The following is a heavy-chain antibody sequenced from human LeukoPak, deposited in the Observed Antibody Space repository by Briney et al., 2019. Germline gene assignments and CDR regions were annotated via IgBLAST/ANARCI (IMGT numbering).Heavy chain of an antibody. CDR1: GFTFSSYG. J-gene: IGHJ4*02. D-gene: IGHD6-19*01. CDR2: IWYDGSNK. V-gene: IGHV3-33*01. Sequence: HSGGSLRLSCAASGFTFSSYGMHWLRQAPGKGLEGVSGIWYDGSNKYYADSVKGRFTISRDNSKDTLYLQMNSLRAEDTAVYYCARCPSGYSSGWRREYYFDYWGQGTLVTVSS. CDR3: ARCPSGYSSGWRREYYFDY.